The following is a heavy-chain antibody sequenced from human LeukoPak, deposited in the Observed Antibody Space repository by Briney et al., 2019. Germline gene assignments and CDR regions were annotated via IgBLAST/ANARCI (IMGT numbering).Heavy chain of an antibody. CDR2: IIVAFGSG. V-gene: IGHV1-69*05. CDR1: GGTFSNNHA. J-gene: IGHJ3*02. CDR3: ALYTMFGVVQHAFDI. Sequence: ASVKVSCKASGGTFSNNHAITWVRQAPGQGLEWLGGIIVAFGSGKYAQKFQGRVSITTDESTSTAYMELSSLRSEDTAVYYCALYTMFGVVQHAFDIWGQGTMVTVSS. D-gene: IGHD3-3*01.